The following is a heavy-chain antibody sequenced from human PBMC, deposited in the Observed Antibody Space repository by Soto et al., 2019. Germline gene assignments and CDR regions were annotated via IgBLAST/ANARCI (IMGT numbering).Heavy chain of an antibody. CDR2: VFYTGFT. Sequence: QLQLQESGPGLVKPSETLSLTCAVSGGSISGSYYYWGWLRQSPGRGPGWIGSVFYTGFTSYNPSLESRVSVSVDRSKNQFSLKVSAVTAADTAVYYCASSQKGYNWNYFDHWGQGALVTVAS. J-gene: IGHJ4*02. V-gene: IGHV4-39*01. D-gene: IGHD1-20*01. CDR1: GGSISGSYYY. CDR3: ASSQKGYNWNYFDH.